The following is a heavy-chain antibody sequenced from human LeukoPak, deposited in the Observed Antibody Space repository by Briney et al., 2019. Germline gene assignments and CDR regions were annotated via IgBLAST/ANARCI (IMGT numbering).Heavy chain of an antibody. CDR2: INHSGNT. D-gene: IGHD1-20*01. J-gene: IGHJ6*02. CDR3: ARGRVGYNWNDYYYYGMDV. CDR1: GGSFSGYY. V-gene: IGHV4-34*01. Sequence: SETLSLTCAVYGGSFSGYYWSWIRQPPGKGLEWIGEINHSGNTNYNPSLKSRVTISVDTSKNQFSLELSSVTAADTAVYYCARGRVGYNWNDYYYYGMDVWGQGTTVTVSS.